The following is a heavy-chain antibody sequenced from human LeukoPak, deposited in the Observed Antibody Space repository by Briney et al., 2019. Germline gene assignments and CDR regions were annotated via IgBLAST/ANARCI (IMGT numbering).Heavy chain of an antibody. D-gene: IGHD6-13*01. Sequence: GGSLRLSCAASGFTFSSYAMSWVRQAPGKGLEWVSAISGSGGSTYYADSVKGRFTISRDNSKNTLYLQMNSLRAEDTAVYYRAKGIAAAGTFAGAFYWGQGTLVTVSS. CDR3: AKGIAAAGTFAGAFY. J-gene: IGHJ4*02. V-gene: IGHV3-23*01. CDR1: GFTFSSYA. CDR2: ISGSGGST.